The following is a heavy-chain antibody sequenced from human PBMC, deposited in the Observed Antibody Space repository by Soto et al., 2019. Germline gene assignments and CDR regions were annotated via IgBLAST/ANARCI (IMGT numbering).Heavy chain of an antibody. J-gene: IGHJ4*02. CDR3: ATHPPYGPLDH. CDR2: IYYSENT. CDR1: GGSISSSRNH. D-gene: IGHD4-17*01. Sequence: TSETLSLTCTVSGGSISSSRNHWGWIRQPPGKGLEWIGNIYYSENTYYNPSLKSRVTISVDTSKNQFSLRLTSVTAADTAVYYCATHPPYGPLDHWGQGTLVTVSS. V-gene: IGHV4-39*01.